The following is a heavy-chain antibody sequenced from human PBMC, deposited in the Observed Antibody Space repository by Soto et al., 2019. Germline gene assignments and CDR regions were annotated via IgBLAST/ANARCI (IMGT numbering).Heavy chain of an antibody. D-gene: IGHD6-6*01. CDR2: IWYDGSNK. J-gene: IGHJ6*03. CDR3: ARAPTPYSSSSHHYYYYYMDV. V-gene: IGHV3-33*01. CDR1: GFTFSSYG. Sequence: QVQLVESGGGVVQPGRSLRLSCAASGFTFSSYGMHWVRQAPGKGLEWVAVIWYDGSNKYYADSVKGRFTISRDNSKNTLYLQMNSRRAEDTAVYYCARAPTPYSSSSHHYYYYYMDVWGKGTTVTVSS.